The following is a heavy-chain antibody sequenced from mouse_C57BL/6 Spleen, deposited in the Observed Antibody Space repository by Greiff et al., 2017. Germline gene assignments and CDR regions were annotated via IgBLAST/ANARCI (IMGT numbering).Heavy chain of an antibody. CDR2: INPNNGGT. Sequence: EVKLVESGPELVKPGASVKMSCKASGYTFTDYNMHWVKQSHGKSLEWIGYINPNNGGTSYNQKFKGKATLTVNKSSSPAYMELRSLTSEDSAVYYCARPNWDGYAMDYWGQGTSVTVSS. CDR1: GYTFTDYN. J-gene: IGHJ4*01. D-gene: IGHD4-1*01. V-gene: IGHV1-22*01. CDR3: ARPNWDGYAMDY.